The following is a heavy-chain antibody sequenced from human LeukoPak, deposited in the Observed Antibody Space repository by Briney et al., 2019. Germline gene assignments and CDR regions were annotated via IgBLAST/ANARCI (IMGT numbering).Heavy chain of an antibody. V-gene: IGHV5-51*01. Sequence: GESLKISFKGSGXSFTSYCIVWVRQMPGKGLEWMGIIYPGDSDTRYSPSFQGQVTISADKSISTAYLQWSSLKASDTAMYYCARRTIPAAPLGYDYWGQGTLVTVSS. J-gene: IGHJ4*02. CDR3: ARRTIPAAPLGYDY. D-gene: IGHD2-2*01. CDR1: GXSFTSYC. CDR2: IYPGDSDT.